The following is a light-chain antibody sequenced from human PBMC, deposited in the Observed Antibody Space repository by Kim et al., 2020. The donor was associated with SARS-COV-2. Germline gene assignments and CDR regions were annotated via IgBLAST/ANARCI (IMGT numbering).Light chain of an antibody. CDR3: QQTYSASRT. V-gene: IGKV1-39*01. CDR2: TAS. Sequence: VGDRVTITCRASQDISRYLNWYQQKPGKAPQLLIYTASSLQSGVPSRFTGSGSETDFTLTISSLQPEDFATYYCQQTYSASRTFGQGTKVDIK. J-gene: IGKJ1*01. CDR1: QDISRY.